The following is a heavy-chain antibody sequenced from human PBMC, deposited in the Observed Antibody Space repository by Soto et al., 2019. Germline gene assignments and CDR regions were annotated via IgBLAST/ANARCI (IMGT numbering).Heavy chain of an antibody. CDR2: IYHSGST. J-gene: IGHJ6*02. D-gene: IGHD3-16*01. V-gene: IGHV4-4*02. CDR1: GGSISSSNW. CDR3: AGVGLMAYSYDHYGSNV. Sequence: PSETLSLTCAVSGGSISSSNWWSWVRQPPGXGLEWIGEIYHSGSTNYNPSLKSRVTISVDKSKNQFSLKLSSVTAADTAVYYWAGVGLMAYSYDHYGSNVWGQGTTVTV.